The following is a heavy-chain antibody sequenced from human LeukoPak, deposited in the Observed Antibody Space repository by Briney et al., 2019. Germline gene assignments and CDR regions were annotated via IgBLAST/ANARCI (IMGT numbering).Heavy chain of an antibody. V-gene: IGHV4-39*01. CDR2: IYYSGST. D-gene: IGHD1-1*01. CDR1: GGSISSSSYY. J-gene: IGHJ3*02. CDR3: ASLQPDAFDI. Sequence: SETLSLTCTVSGGSISSSSYYWGWIRRPPGKGLEWIGSIYYSGSTYYNPSLKSRVTISVDTSKNQFSLKLSSVTAADTAVYYCASLQPDAFDIWGQGTMVTVSS.